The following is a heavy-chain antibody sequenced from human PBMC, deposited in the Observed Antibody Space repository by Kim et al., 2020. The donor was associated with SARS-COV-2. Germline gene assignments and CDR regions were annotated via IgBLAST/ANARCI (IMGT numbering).Heavy chain of an antibody. D-gene: IGHD2-8*02. Sequence: SETLSLTCTVSGGSVSGSNYYWGWIRQPPGKGLEWIGSIYYSERTYYPSLRSRATISVDTSKNQFSLKLISVTAADTAVYYCARRLLALTRGDWFDPWGQGTLVTVSS. J-gene: IGHJ5*02. CDR3: ARRLLALTRGDWFDP. V-gene: IGHV4-39*01. CDR1: GGSVSGSNYY. CDR2: IYYSERT.